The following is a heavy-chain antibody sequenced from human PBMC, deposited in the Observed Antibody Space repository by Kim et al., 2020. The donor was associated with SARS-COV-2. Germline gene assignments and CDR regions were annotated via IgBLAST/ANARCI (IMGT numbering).Heavy chain of an antibody. CDR3: AREAGIVVVPAAYWFDP. V-gene: IGHV3-7*01. Sequence: GGSLRLSCAASGFTFSSYWMSWVRQAPGKGLEWVANIKQDGSEKYYVDSVKGRFTISRDNAKNSLYLQMNSLRAEDTAVYYCAREAGIVVVPAAYWFDPWGQGTLVTVSS. CDR1: GFTFSSYW. D-gene: IGHD2-2*01. CDR2: IKQDGSEK. J-gene: IGHJ5*02.